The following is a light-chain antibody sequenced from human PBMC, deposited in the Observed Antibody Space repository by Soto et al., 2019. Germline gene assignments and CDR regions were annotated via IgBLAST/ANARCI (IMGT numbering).Light chain of an antibody. V-gene: IGKV3-15*01. Sequence: EIVMTQSPATLSVSPGERATLSCRASQSVSSNLAWYQQKPGQAPRLLIYGASTRATGIPARFSGSGSGTEFTLTISSLQSEEFAVYYCQQYNNWPITLGQGTRLEIK. CDR1: QSVSSN. J-gene: IGKJ5*01. CDR3: QQYNNWPIT. CDR2: GAS.